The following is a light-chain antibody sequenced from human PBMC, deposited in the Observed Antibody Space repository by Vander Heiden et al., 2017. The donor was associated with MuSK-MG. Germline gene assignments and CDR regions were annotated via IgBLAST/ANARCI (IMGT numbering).Light chain of an antibody. J-gene: IGLJ3*02. Sequence: QAVVTPEPSLTVSPGGTVTLTCGSSTGAVTSGHYPYWFQQKPGQALRTLIYDTSNKHAWTPARFSGSVLGGKAALTLSGAQTEDEDDYYCLLSYSGTRVFGGGTKLTVL. CDR2: DTS. V-gene: IGLV7-46*01. CDR3: LLSYSGTRV. CDR1: TGAVTSGHY.